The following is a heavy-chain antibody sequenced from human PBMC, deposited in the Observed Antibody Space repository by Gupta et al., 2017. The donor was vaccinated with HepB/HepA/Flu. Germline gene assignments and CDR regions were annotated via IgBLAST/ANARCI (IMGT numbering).Heavy chain of an antibody. CDR3: AKDIISSGWYRGIDY. J-gene: IGHJ4*02. CDR1: GFTFDDYA. CDR2: ISWNSGSI. Sequence: EVQLVESGGGLVQPGRSLRLSCAASGFTFDDYAMHWVRQAPGQGLEWVSGISWNSGSIGYADSVKGQFTISRDNAKNSLYLQMNSLRAEDTALYYCAKDIISSGWYRGIDYWGQGTLVTVSS. D-gene: IGHD6-19*01. V-gene: IGHV3-9*01.